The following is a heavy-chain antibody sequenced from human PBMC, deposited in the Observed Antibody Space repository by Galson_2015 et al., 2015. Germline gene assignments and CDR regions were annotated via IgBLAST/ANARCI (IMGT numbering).Heavy chain of an antibody. V-gene: IGHV1-18*01. CDR1: GYTFTSYG. CDR3: ARRGLWFGEAYNDALDFDY. J-gene: IGHJ4*02. D-gene: IGHD3-10*01. CDR2: ISAYNGNT. Sequence: SVKVSCKASGYTFTSYGISWVRQAPGQGLEWMGWISAYNGNTSYAQELQGRVTMTTDTSTSTAYMELRSLRSDDTAMYYCARRGLWFGEAYNDALDFDYWGQGTLVTVSS.